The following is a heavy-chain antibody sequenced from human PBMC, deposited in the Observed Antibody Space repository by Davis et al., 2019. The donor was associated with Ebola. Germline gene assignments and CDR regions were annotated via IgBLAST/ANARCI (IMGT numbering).Heavy chain of an antibody. CDR1: DGSLSGYY. D-gene: IGHD5-12*01. CDR3: ASLKQWLRGDV. J-gene: IGHJ6*02. CDR2: INHSGST. Sequence: MPSETLSLTCAVYDGSLSGYYWSWILQPPGKGLEWIGEINHSGSTNYNPSLKSRVTISVDTSKNQFSLKLSSVTAADTAVYYCASLKQWLRGDVWGQGTTVTVSS. V-gene: IGHV4-34*01.